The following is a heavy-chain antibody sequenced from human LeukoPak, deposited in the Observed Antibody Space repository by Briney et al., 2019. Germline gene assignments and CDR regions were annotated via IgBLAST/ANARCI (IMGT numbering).Heavy chain of an antibody. D-gene: IGHD6-19*01. CDR1: GGSIARGGYY. Sequence: SQTLSLTCTVSGGSIARGGYYWSWIRQHPGKGLEWIGFIFYSGSTSYNPSLESRVTISLDTSKNQFSLTLNSVTAADTAVYFCARHAVYAGSGWAFDYWGQGTLVTVFS. V-gene: IGHV4-31*03. CDR3: ARHAVYAGSGWAFDY. J-gene: IGHJ4*02. CDR2: IFYSGST.